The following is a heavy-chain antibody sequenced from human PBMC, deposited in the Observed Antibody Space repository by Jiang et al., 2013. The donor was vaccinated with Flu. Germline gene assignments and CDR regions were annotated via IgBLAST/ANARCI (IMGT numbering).Heavy chain of an antibody. CDR3: ARDPSGYCSSTSCYTITGSTFYFDY. V-gene: IGHV6-1*01. CDR2: TYYRSKWYN. CDR1: GDSVSRNSAA. D-gene: IGHD2-2*01. J-gene: IGHJ4*02. Sequence: SQTLSLTCAISGDSVSRNSAAWNWIRQSPSGGLEWLGRTYYRSKWYNDYAVSVKSRITINPDTSKNQFSLQLNSVTPEDTAVYYCARDPSGYCSSTSCYTITGSTFYFDYWGQGTLVTVS.